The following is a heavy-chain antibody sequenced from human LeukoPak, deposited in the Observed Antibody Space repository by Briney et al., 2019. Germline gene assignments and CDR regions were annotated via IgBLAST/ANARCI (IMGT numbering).Heavy chain of an antibody. Sequence: PSETLSLTCTVSGGSISSYYWSWIRQPPGKGLEWIGYIYYSGSTSYNPSLKSRVTISVDTSKNQFSLKLSSVTAADTAVYYCARVSVYGSGSYYMDVWGKGTTVTISS. CDR3: ARVSVYGSGSYYMDV. CDR2: IYYSGST. V-gene: IGHV4-59*01. J-gene: IGHJ6*03. CDR1: GGSISSYY. D-gene: IGHD3-10*01.